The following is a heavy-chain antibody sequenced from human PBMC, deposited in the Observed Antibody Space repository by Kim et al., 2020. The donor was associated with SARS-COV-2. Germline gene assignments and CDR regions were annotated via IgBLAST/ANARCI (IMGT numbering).Heavy chain of an antibody. J-gene: IGHJ4*02. CDR1: GFSLNTRGVG. CDR3: AHTVLEYDSETYFDS. D-gene: IGHD3-10*01. CDR2: IYWDDNQ. V-gene: IGHV2-5*02. Sequence: SGPTLVNPKQTLTLTCIFSGFSLNTRGVGVGWIRQPPGKALEWLGVIYWDDNQRYSPSLQTRLTITKDTSKNQVVLTMTTMDPVDTATYYCAHTVLEYDSETYFDSWGQGALVTVSS.